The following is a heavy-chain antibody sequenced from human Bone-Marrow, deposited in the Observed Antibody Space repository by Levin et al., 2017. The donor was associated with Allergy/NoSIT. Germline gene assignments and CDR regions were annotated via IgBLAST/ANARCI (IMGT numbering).Heavy chain of an antibody. V-gene: IGHV3-7*04. CDR3: TRVYDSTGYYSGVGAFDI. CDR2: IKHDGSER. Sequence: PGESLKISCAASVFTFDAYWMSWVRQAPGRGLEWVANIKHDGSERYYVASVRGRFTISRDNAKSLLFLQMNNLRAEDTAMYYCTRVYDSTGYYSGVGAFDIWGQGTMVTVSA. D-gene: IGHD3-22*01. CDR1: VFTFDAYW. J-gene: IGHJ3*02.